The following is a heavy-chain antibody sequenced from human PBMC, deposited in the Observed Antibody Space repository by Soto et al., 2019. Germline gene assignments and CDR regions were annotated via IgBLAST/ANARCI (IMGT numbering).Heavy chain of an antibody. J-gene: IGHJ3*02. D-gene: IGHD3-22*01. Sequence: ASVKVSCKASGYTFISYYIHWVRQAPGQGLEWMGIINPSCGSTSYAQKFQGRVTMTRDTSTRIVYMELSSLRSEDTAVYYCARDRFYYYDSSGYITPSWAFDMWGQGTMVTV. CDR2: INPSCGST. CDR3: ARDRFYYYDSSGYITPSWAFDM. V-gene: IGHV1-46*01. CDR1: GYTFISYY.